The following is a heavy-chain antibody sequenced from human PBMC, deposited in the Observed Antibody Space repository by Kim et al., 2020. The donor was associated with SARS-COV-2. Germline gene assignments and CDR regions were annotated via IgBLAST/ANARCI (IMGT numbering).Heavy chain of an antibody. CDR1: GYTFTNYY. CDR2: INPSGADT. D-gene: IGHD3-10*01. V-gene: IGHV1-46*01. Sequence: ASVKVSCKASGYTFTNYYIHWVRQAPGQGLEWMGIINPSGADTRYAQKFQGRVTMTRDTSTSTVYMELYSLRSEDTAVYYCARDSYGSGYYYGMDVWGQG. CDR3: ARDSYGSGYYYGMDV. J-gene: IGHJ6*02.